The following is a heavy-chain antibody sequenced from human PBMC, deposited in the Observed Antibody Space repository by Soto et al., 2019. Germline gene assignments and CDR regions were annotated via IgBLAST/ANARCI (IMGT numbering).Heavy chain of an antibody. J-gene: IGHJ4*02. V-gene: IGHV3-53*01. CDR1: GFSVSTNH. Sequence: GGSLRLSCEVAGFSVSTNHMTWVRQAPGKGLEWVSVLYGTGSTYYADSVKGRFTISRDNSKNTIFLQMNNLGAEDTALYYCAREQGWSGYYFDSWGQGTKVTVSS. D-gene: IGHD3-10*02. CDR2: LYGTGST. CDR3: AREQGWSGYYFDS.